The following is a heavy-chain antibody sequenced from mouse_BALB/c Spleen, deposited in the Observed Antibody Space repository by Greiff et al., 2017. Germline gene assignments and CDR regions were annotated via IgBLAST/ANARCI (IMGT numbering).Heavy chain of an antibody. Sequence: VQLHQSGAELAKPGASVKLSCKASGYTFTSYWMHWVKQRPGQGLEWIGYINPSTGYTEYNQKFKDKATLTADKSSSTAYMQLSSLTSEDSAVYYCAIGFYDYGSSYGRYFDYWGQGTTLTVSS. D-gene: IGHD1-1*01. CDR2: INPSTGYT. CDR3: AIGFYDYGSSYGRYFDY. V-gene: IGHV1-7*01. CDR1: GYTFTSYW. J-gene: IGHJ2*01.